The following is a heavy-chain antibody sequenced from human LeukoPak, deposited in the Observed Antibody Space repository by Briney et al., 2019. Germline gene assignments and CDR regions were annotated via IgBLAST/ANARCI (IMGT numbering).Heavy chain of an antibody. V-gene: IGHV1-8*01. CDR1: GYTFTSYD. D-gene: IGHD3-9*01. CDR3: ARAITYYDILTGYPIGDYYMDV. J-gene: IGHJ6*03. Sequence: GASVKVSCKASGYTFTSYDINWVRQATGQGLEWMGWMNPNSGNTGYAQKFQGRVTMTRNTSISTAYMELSSLRSEDTAVYYCARAITYYDILTGYPIGDYYMDVWGKGTKVTVSS. CDR2: MNPNSGNT.